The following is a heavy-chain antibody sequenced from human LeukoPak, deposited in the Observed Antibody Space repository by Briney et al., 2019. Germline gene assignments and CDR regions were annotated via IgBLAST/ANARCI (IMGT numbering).Heavy chain of an antibody. Sequence: GGSLRLSCAASGFTFSDHYMDWVRQAPGKGLEWVSAISGSGGSTYYADSVKGRFTISRDNSKNTLYLQMNSLRAEDTAVYYCAKDRGYDILTGYTRPHYYFDYWGQGTLVTVSS. CDR3: AKDRGYDILTGYTRPHYYFDY. V-gene: IGHV3-23*01. CDR1: GFTFSDHY. J-gene: IGHJ4*02. CDR2: ISGSGGST. D-gene: IGHD3-9*01.